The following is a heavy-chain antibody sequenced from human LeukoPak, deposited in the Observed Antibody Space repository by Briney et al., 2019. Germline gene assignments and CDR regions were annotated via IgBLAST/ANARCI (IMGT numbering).Heavy chain of an antibody. CDR1: GFTFNSYS. V-gene: IGHV3-48*01. Sequence: PGGSLRLSCAASGFTFNSYSMDWVRQAPGKGLEWVSYISSSSTIYYADSVKGRFTISRDNAKNSLYLQMNSLGAEDTAVYYCARDSSARYDFWSGYHYYYGMDVWGQGTTVTVSS. J-gene: IGHJ6*02. CDR2: ISSSSTI. CDR3: ARDSSARYDFWSGYHYYYGMDV. D-gene: IGHD3-3*01.